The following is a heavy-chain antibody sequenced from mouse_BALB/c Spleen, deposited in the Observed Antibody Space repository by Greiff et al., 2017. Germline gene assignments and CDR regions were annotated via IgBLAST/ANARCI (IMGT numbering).Heavy chain of an antibody. CDR1: GFSLTSYG. CDR2: IWSGGST. D-gene: IGHD1-1*01. V-gene: IGHV2-2*02. Sequence: VKLMESGPGLVQPSQSLSITCTVSGFSLTSYGVHWVRQSPGKGLEWLGVIWSGGSTDYNAAFISRLSISKDNSKSQVFFKMNSLQANDTAIYYCARYYGSSLLFAYWGQGTLVTVSA. J-gene: IGHJ3*01. CDR3: ARYYGSSLLFAY.